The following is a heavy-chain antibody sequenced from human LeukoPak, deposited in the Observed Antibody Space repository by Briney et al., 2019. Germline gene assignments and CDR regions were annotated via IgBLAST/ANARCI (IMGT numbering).Heavy chain of an antibody. CDR3: ARGSGSYYPTRLEYFQH. D-gene: IGHD3-10*01. CDR1: GFTFNTYA. Sequence: PGGSLRLSCAASGFTFNTYAMHWVRQAPGKGLEWVAVISYDGSNKYYADSVKGRFTISRDNSKNTLYLQMNSLRAEDTAVYYCARGSGSYYPTRLEYFQHWGQGTLVTVSS. CDR2: ISYDGSNK. V-gene: IGHV3-30-3*01. J-gene: IGHJ1*01.